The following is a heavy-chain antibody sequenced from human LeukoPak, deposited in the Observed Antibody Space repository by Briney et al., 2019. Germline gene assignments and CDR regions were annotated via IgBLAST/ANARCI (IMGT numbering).Heavy chain of an antibody. J-gene: IGHJ4*02. D-gene: IGHD1-26*01. V-gene: IGHV3-11*05. CDR1: GFTFSDYY. CDR2: ISSRSSYT. CDR3: AREGGSWDLIRLFDH. Sequence: GGSLRLSCAASGFTFSDYYMSWDRQAPGKGLEWVSDISSRSSYTTYADSVKGRFTISRDNAKNSLYLQMIRLRAEDTAIYYCAREGGSWDLIRLFDHWGQGPLLPVSS.